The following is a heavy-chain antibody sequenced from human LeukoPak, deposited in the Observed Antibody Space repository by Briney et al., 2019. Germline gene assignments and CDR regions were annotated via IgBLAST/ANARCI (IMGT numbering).Heavy chain of an antibody. Sequence: GGPLRLSCSASGFTFSSYNMNWVRQAPGKGLEWVSSISSSSSYTYYADSVKDRFTITRDNAKNSLYLQMNSLRAEDTAVYYCARVWGYGGYSWGQGTLVTVSS. CDR2: ISSSSSYT. J-gene: IGHJ4*02. D-gene: IGHD5-12*01. V-gene: IGHV3-21*01. CDR3: ARVWGYGGYS. CDR1: GFTFSSYN.